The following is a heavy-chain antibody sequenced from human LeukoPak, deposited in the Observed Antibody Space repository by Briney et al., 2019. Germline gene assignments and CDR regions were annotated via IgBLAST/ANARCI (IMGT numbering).Heavy chain of an antibody. CDR3: ARGGCSSTSCSWGDY. J-gene: IGHJ4*02. CDR1: GYSFISYG. D-gene: IGHD2-2*01. V-gene: IGHV1-46*01. Sequence: ASVKVSCKASGYSFISYGISWVRQAPGQGLEWMGIINPSGGSTSYAQKFQGRVTMTRDTSTSTVYMELSSLRSEDTAVYYCARGGCSSTSCSWGDYWGQGTLVTVSS. CDR2: INPSGGST.